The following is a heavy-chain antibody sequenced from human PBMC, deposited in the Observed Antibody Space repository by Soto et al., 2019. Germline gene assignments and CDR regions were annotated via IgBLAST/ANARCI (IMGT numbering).Heavy chain of an antibody. CDR3: ARGSPRYYDSSGYSLWYFDL. D-gene: IGHD3-22*01. Sequence: GGSLRLSCAVSGFTLSSYSFNWVRQAPGKGLEWVSYISSSGSAMYFADSVKGRFTISRDNAKNSLYLQMNSLRDEDTALYYWARGSPRYYDSSGYSLWYFDLWGRGTLVTVSS. CDR2: ISSSGSAM. CDR1: GFTLSSYS. V-gene: IGHV3-48*02. J-gene: IGHJ2*01.